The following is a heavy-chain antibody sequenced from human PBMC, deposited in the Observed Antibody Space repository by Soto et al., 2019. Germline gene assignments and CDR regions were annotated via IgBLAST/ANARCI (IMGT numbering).Heavy chain of an antibody. V-gene: IGHV4-30-4*01. CDR1: GGSVTTADYY. CDR3: ARGYSSTLLDY. Sequence: QVQLQESGPGLVKPSQTLSLTCTVSGGSVTTADYYWNWIRQPPGKGLEWIGYIYYSGSTSYYPSLKSRVTISLDTSKNQFSLKMSSVTAADTAVYYCARGYSSTLLDYWGQGTLVTVSS. CDR2: IYYSGST. J-gene: IGHJ4*02. D-gene: IGHD5-18*01.